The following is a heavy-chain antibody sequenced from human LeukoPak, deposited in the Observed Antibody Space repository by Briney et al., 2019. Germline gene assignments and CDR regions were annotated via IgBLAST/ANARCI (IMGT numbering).Heavy chain of an antibody. CDR1: GYTFTSYS. V-gene: IGHV1-46*01. CDR3: ARGSATVRGLLTTYYFDF. CDR2: INPSGGST. D-gene: IGHD3-10*01. Sequence: ASVKVSCKASGYTFTSYSMHWVRQAPGQGLEWMGIINPSGGSTNYAQKFQGRLTMTSDTSTSTVYMELSSLRSEDTAIYYCARGSATVRGLLTTYYFDFWGQGTLVTVSS. J-gene: IGHJ4*02.